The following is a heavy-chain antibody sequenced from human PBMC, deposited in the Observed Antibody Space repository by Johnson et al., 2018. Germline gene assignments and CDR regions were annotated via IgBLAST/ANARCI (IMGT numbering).Heavy chain of an antibody. D-gene: IGHD3-22*01. V-gene: IGHV1-69*12. CDR2: IIPIFGTA. J-gene: IGHJ1*01. CDR3: AGTYYYDSSGYPAYFQH. CDR1: GGTFSSYA. Sequence: VQLVQSGAEVKKXGSSVKVSCKASGGTFSSYAISWVRQAPGQGLEWMGGIIPIFGTADYAQKFQGRVTRTADESTSQAYMELSSLGSEDTAVYYCAGTYYYDSSGYPAYFQHWGQGTLVTVSS.